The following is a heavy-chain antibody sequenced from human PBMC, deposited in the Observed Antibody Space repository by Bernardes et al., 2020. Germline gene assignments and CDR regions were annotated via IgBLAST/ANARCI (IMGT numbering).Heavy chain of an antibody. CDR2: IYWNDDK. CDR1: GFSLSTRGVV. J-gene: IGHJ3*02. Sequence: LVTPTQTLTLTCTFSGFSLSTRGVVVGWSRQPPGTALEWLALIYWNDDKRYSPSLKSRLTITKDTSKNQVVLTMTNMDPVDTATYYCAHRLGGDSSGYYYGGAFDIWSQGTMVTVSS. V-gene: IGHV2-5*01. D-gene: IGHD3-22*01. CDR3: AHRLGGDSSGYYYGGAFDI.